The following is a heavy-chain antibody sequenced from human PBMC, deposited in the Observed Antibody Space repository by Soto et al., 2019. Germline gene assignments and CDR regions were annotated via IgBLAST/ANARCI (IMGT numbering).Heavy chain of an antibody. CDR2: IYYGGTT. V-gene: IGHV4-59*08. J-gene: IGHJ5*02. CDR1: GVSFIFHS. Sequence: SAPLSLTFPVSGVSFIFHSRTWIRQPPGKGLEWVGYIYYGGTTSYNPSLQSRVTISLETSKSQFSLRLTSVTAADTAVYYCARLGAYYQSLDPWGPGILVTVS. D-gene: IGHD3-22*01. CDR3: ARLGAYYQSLDP.